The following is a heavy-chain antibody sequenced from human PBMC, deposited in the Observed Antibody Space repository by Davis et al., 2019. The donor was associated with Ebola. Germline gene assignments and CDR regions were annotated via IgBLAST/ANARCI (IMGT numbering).Heavy chain of an antibody. J-gene: IGHJ4*02. D-gene: IGHD6-13*01. V-gene: IGHV1-18*01. CDR2: ISAYNANT. Sequence: AASVKVSCKASGYTFTSYGISWVRQAPGQGLEWMGWISAYNANTNYAQKLQGRVTMTTDTSTSTAYMELRSLRSDDTAVYYCARDLRGAAALGSNKWRFYFDYWGQGTLVSVSS. CDR1: GYTFTSYG. CDR3: ARDLRGAAALGSNKWRFYFDY.